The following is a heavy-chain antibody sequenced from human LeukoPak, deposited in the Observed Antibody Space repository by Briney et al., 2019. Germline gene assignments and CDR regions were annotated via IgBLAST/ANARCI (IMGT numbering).Heavy chain of an antibody. D-gene: IGHD3-10*01. CDR2: IISDGSNT. J-gene: IGHJ4*02. Sequence: PGGSLRLSCAASGFTFSSYWMHWVRQVPGKGLVWVSRIISDGSNTAYAGSVKGRFTISRDNAKNTLYLQMNSLRAEDTAVYYCARGAGMVRADYFDYWGEGTLVTVSS. V-gene: IGHV3-74*01. CDR1: GFTFSSYW. CDR3: ARGAGMVRADYFDY.